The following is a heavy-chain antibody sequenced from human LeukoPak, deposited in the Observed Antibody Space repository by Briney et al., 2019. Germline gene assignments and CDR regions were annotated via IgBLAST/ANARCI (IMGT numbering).Heavy chain of an antibody. D-gene: IGHD3-22*01. CDR3: ARVGYYESSGYYEY. Sequence: ASVKVSCKASGYTFTGYYMHWVRQAPGQGLEWMGRINPNSGGTNYAQKFQGRVTMTRDTSISTAYMELSRLQSDDTAVYYCARVGYYESSGYYEYWGQGTLVTVSS. V-gene: IGHV1-2*06. CDR2: INPNSGGT. CDR1: GYTFTGYY. J-gene: IGHJ4*02.